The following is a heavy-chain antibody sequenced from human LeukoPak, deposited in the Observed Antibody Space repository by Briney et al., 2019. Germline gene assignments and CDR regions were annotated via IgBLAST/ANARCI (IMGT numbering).Heavy chain of an antibody. J-gene: IGHJ3*02. CDR2: ISSSSSYI. V-gene: IGHV3-21*04. CDR1: GFTFSSYS. D-gene: IGHD5-18*01. CDR3: AREAAMVSDAFDI. Sequence: GGSLRLSCAASGFTFSSYSMNWVRQAPGKGLEWVSSISSSSSYIYYADSVKGRFTISRDNSKNTLYLQMNSLRAEDTAVYYCAREAAMVSDAFDIWGQGTMVTVSS.